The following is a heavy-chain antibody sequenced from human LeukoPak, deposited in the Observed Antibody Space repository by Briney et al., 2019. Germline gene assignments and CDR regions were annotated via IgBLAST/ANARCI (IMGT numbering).Heavy chain of an antibody. CDR3: ARRYDGFDY. CDR1: GFTFSSYA. D-gene: IGHD3-3*01. Sequence: PGGSLRPSCAASGFTFSSYAVHWVRQAPGRGLEWVAVISYDGSNKYYADSVKGRFSISRDNSKNTLYLQMNSLRAEDTAVYYCARRYDGFDYWGQGTLVTVSS. V-gene: IGHV3-30-3*01. J-gene: IGHJ4*02. CDR2: ISYDGSNK.